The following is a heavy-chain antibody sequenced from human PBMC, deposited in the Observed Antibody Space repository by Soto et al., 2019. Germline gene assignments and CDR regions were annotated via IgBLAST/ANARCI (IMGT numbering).Heavy chain of an antibody. Sequence: QVQLVESGGGVVQPGSSLRLSCAASGFTFNSYALNWVRQVPGRGLEWVAVISCDGTKTFYAESVKGRFTVSRDNAKKRMSLQMGSLRADDTGVYYCARHALIYFGGNDFWGQGTLVTVSS. CDR3: ARHALIYFGGNDF. CDR1: GFTFNSYA. D-gene: IGHD3-16*01. CDR2: ISCDGTKT. J-gene: IGHJ4*02. V-gene: IGHV3-30*04.